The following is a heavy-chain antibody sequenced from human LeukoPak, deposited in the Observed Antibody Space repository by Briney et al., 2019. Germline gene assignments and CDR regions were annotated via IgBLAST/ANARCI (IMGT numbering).Heavy chain of an antibody. V-gene: IGHV3-23*01. J-gene: IGHJ5*02. CDR2: VSDIGNST. CDR3: AKGDSSGNWFDA. D-gene: IGHD6-19*01. CDR1: GFAFNDYA. Sequence: GGSLRLSCAASGFAFNDYAMSWVRQSPATGLEWVSAVSDIGNSTFYADALMGRFTISRDNSKNTLFLQMNDLRIDDTAVYYCAKGDSSGNWFDAWGQGTLVSVSS.